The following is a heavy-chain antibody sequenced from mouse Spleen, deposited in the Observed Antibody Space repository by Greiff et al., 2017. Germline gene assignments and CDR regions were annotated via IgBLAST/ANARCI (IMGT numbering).Heavy chain of an antibody. CDR1: GYAFSSYW. J-gene: IGHJ2*01. CDR2: IYPGDGDT. Sequence: QVQLKESGAELVKPGASVKISCKASGYAFSSYWMNWVKQRPGKGLEWIGQIYPGDGDTNYNGKFKGKATLTADKSSSTAYMQLSSLTSEDSAVYFCASPAYYSYYSYDPPSFDYWGQGTTLTVSS. V-gene: IGHV1-80*01. D-gene: IGHD2-12*01. CDR3: ASPAYYSYYSYDPPSFDY.